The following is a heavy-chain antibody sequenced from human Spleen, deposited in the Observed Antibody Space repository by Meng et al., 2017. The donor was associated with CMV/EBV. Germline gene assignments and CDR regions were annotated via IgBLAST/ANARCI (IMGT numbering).Heavy chain of an antibody. Sequence: GESLKISCAASGFTFSDYFMSWIRQAPGKGLEWVSYISSSGSTIYYADSVKGRFTISRDNAKNSVFLQMKSLRTEDTAVYYCARGPKGNGAPFDYWGQGNLVTVSS. D-gene: IGHD1-1*01. J-gene: IGHJ4*02. CDR1: GFTFSDYF. V-gene: IGHV3-11*04. CDR3: ARGPKGNGAPFDY. CDR2: ISSSGSTI.